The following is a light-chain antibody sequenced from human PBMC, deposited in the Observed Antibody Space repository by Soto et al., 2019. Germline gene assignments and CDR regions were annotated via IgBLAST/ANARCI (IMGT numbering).Light chain of an antibody. Sequence: QSALTQPASVSGSPGQSITISCTGTSSDVGGYNYVSWYQQHPGQAPKLMIYDVSNRPSGVSNRFSGSKSGNTASLTISGLQAEDEADYYCRSYTSSSALGVVFGGGTKLTVL. CDR1: SSDVGGYNY. J-gene: IGLJ2*01. CDR3: RSYTSSSALGVV. V-gene: IGLV2-14*01. CDR2: DVS.